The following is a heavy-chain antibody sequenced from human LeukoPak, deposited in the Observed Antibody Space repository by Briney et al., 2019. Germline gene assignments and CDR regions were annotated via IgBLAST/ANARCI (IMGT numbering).Heavy chain of an antibody. Sequence: GGSLRLSCAASGFTFSSYGMSWVRQAPGKGLEWVSAIGGRDGSTYYADSVKGRFTISRDNSKNTLYVQMNSLRAEDTAVYYCAKGLRAFDYWGQGTLVTVSS. CDR1: GFTFSSYG. J-gene: IGHJ4*02. V-gene: IGHV3-23*01. CDR2: IGGRDGST. CDR3: AKGLRAFDY. D-gene: IGHD2-15*01.